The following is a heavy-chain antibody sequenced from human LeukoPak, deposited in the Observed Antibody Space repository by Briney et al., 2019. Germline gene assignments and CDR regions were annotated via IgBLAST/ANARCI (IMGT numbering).Heavy chain of an antibody. V-gene: IGHV3-21*01. Sequence: GGSLTLSCAASGFTFSSYSMNWVRQAPGKGLEWVSSCSSSSTCTYYADSVKGRFTISRDNAKNSLYLQMNSLRAADTPVYYCARGIAAAGTWFDPWGQGTLVTVSS. CDR1: GFTFSSYS. D-gene: IGHD6-13*01. CDR2: CSSSSTCT. J-gene: IGHJ5*02. CDR3: ARGIAAAGTWFDP.